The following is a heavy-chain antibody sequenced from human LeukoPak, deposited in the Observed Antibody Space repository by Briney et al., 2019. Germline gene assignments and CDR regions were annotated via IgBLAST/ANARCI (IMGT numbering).Heavy chain of an antibody. CDR1: AGSISSTSYY. Sequence: PSETLSLTCAVSAGSISSTSYYWAWIRQPPGKGLEWIGTIYYSGSTYHNPSLESRFTLSVDTSRNQFSLKLSSVDGADTGVYYCAKAGVGYFDSSGLYDFDFWGQGTTVTVSS. D-gene: IGHD3-22*01. V-gene: IGHV4-39*01. J-gene: IGHJ3*01. CDR3: AKAGVGYFDSSGLYDFDF. CDR2: IYYSGST.